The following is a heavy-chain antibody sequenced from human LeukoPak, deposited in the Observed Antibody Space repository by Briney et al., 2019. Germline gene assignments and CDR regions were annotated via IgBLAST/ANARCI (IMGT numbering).Heavy chain of an antibody. Sequence: GGSLRLSCAASGFTFNTYWMSWVRQAPGKGLEWVSYISSSGSTIYYADSVKGRFTISRDNAKNSLYLQMNSLRAEDTAVYYCARWGLTTSLLVMDVWGKGTTVTVSS. D-gene: IGHD4-11*01. CDR1: GFTFNTYW. CDR3: ARWGLTTSLLVMDV. J-gene: IGHJ6*03. V-gene: IGHV3-48*04. CDR2: ISSSGSTI.